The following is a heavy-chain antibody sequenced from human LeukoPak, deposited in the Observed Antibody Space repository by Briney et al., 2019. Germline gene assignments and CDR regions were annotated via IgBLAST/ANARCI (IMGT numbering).Heavy chain of an antibody. D-gene: IGHD2-15*01. Sequence: GGSLRLSCAASGFTFSSYSMNWVRQAPGKGLEWVSYISSSSSTIYYADSVKGRFTISRDNAKNSLYLQMNSLRAEDTALYYCAKSGSVVVAATYFDYWGQGTLVTVSS. J-gene: IGHJ4*02. CDR1: GFTFSSYS. V-gene: IGHV3-48*04. CDR3: AKSGSVVVAATYFDY. CDR2: ISSSSSTI.